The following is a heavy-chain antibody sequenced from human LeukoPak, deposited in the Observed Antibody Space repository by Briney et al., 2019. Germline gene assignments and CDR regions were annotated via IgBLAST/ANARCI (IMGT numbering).Heavy chain of an antibody. D-gene: IGHD5-12*01. CDR1: EFTFSSYG. CDR3: ARDPYSGYDSYYFDY. J-gene: IGHJ4*02. V-gene: IGHV3-33*01. Sequence: GRSLRLSCAASEFTFSSYGMHWVRQAPGKGLEWVAVIWYDGSNKYYADSVKGRFTISRDNSKNTLYLQMNSLRAEDTAVYYCARDPYSGYDSYYFDYWGQGTLVTVSS. CDR2: IWYDGSNK.